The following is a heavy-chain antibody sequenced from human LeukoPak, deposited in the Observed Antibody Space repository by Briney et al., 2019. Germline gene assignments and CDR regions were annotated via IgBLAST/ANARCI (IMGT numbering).Heavy chain of an antibody. V-gene: IGHV3-7*01. J-gene: IGHJ4*02. CDR3: ARAPYYYDSSGYYPSYYFDY. CDR2: IKEDGGEK. CDR1: GFTFSSYW. Sequence: PGGSLRLSCAASGFTFSSYWMTWVRQAPGKGLEWVANIKEDGGEKCYVDSVKGRFTISRDNAKNSLYLQMNSLRAEDTAVYYCARAPYYYDSSGYYPSYYFDYWGQGTLVTVSS. D-gene: IGHD3-22*01.